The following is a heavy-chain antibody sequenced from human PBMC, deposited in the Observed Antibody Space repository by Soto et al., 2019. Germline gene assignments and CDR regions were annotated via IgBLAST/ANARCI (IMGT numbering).Heavy chain of an antibody. Sequence: GGSLRLSCAASGFTFSNAWMNWVRLALGKGLEWVGRIKSKTDGGTTDYAAPVKGRFTISRDDSKNTLYLQMNSLKTEDTAVYYCTTDPLYYYDSSGYWDPDAFDIWGQGTMVTVSS. CDR2: IKSKTDGGTT. J-gene: IGHJ3*02. CDR3: TTDPLYYYDSSGYWDPDAFDI. CDR1: GFTFSNAW. D-gene: IGHD3-22*01. V-gene: IGHV3-15*07.